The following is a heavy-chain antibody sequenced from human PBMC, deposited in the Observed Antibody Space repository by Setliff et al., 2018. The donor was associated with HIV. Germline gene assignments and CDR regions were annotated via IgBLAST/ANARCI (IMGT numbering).Heavy chain of an antibody. CDR2: ISAYNGIA. J-gene: IGHJ3*02. D-gene: IGHD3-22*01. Sequence: ASVKVSCKASGYIFTSHGISWVRQAPGQGLEWMGWISAYNGIANYAQKFQGRVTITADESTSTAYMELSSLRSEDTAVYNCARDYPYYESSGYNYLEAFDIWGQGTMVTVSS. CDR1: GYIFTSHG. V-gene: IGHV1-18*04. CDR3: ARDYPYYESSGYNYLEAFDI.